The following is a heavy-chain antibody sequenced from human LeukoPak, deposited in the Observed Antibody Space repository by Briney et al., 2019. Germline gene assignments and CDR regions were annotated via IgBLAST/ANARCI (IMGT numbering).Heavy chain of an antibody. CDR3: ARQDRYRYYYDSSGHISH. Sequence: HPGGSLRLSCAASGFTVSSNYMSWVRQAPGKGLEWVSVIYSGGSTYYADSVKGRFTISRDNSKNTLYLQMNSLRAEDTAVYYCARQDRYRYYYDSSGHISHWGQGTLVTVSS. D-gene: IGHD3-22*01. CDR1: GFTVSSNY. CDR2: IYSGGST. J-gene: IGHJ1*01. V-gene: IGHV3-53*01.